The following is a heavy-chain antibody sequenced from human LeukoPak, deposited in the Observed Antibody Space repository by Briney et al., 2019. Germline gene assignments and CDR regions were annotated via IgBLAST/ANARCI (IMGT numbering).Heavy chain of an antibody. CDR2: TYPGESET. D-gene: IGHD2-15*01. J-gene: IGHJ5*01. V-gene: IGHV5-51*01. Sequence: GESLKTSCKGSGYSFTSYWIGWGRQPPGQGLEWVGITYPGESETRYSPPFQGQVTISGDKSISTDYLQWSSLQASDTAMYYCARHCSGGSWYPTSWFDSWGQGTLVTVSS. CDR1: GYSFTSYW. CDR3: ARHCSGGSWYPTSWFDS.